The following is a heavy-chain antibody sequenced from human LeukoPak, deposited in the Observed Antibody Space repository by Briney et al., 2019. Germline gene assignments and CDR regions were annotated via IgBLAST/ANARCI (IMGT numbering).Heavy chain of an antibody. CDR1: GFSFGGHY. CDR2: ISGIGGDI. CDR3: VRHAGRAGGQ. Sequence: GGSLRLSCAASGFSFGGHYMSWMRQAPGKGPEWISYISGIGGDIAYADSVKGRFTISRDNAKNSLHLQMNSLRVEDTAVYHCVRHAGRAGGQWGQGTLIAVSS. V-gene: IGHV3-11*01. D-gene: IGHD3-10*01. J-gene: IGHJ4*02.